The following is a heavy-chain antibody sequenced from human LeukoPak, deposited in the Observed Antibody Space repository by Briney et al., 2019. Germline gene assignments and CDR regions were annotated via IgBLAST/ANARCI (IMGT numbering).Heavy chain of an antibody. V-gene: IGHV4-34*01. Sequence: SETLSLTCAVYGGSFSGYYWSWIRQPPGKGLEWFGEINHSGSTNYNPSLKSRVTISVDTSKNQFSLKLSSVTAADTAVYYCARDSSYYYYYYMDVWGKGTTVTVFS. CDR2: INHSGST. CDR1: GGSFSGYY. CDR3: ARDSSYYYYYYMDV. J-gene: IGHJ6*03. D-gene: IGHD6-13*01.